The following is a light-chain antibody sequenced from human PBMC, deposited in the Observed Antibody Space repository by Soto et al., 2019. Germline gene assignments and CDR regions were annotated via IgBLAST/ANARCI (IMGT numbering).Light chain of an antibody. V-gene: IGLV1-40*01. CDR1: YSNIGAGYE. CDR3: LSHDNSVTASWV. Sequence: QSALTQPPSVSGAPGQRVTISCTGSYSNIGAGYEVHWYQQIPGTAPKLLISGHNNRPSGVPDRFSGSKSGTSASLAITGLQAEDEADYYCLSHDNSVTASWVFGGGTKLTVL. J-gene: IGLJ3*02. CDR2: GHN.